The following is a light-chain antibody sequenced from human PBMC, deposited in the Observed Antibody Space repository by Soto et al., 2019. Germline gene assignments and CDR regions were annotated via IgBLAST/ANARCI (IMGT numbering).Light chain of an antibody. J-gene: IGKJ4*01. CDR1: QGVRDD. V-gene: IGKV1-6*01. Sequence: IQMTQSPSSLSASVGDRVTITCRASQGVRDDVGWYQQKPGKAPKLLIYSASTLQSGVPSRFSGSGSGTAFTINISGMQSEVLATYYCLQESNYPLTFGGGTKVEIK. CDR2: SAS. CDR3: LQESNYPLT.